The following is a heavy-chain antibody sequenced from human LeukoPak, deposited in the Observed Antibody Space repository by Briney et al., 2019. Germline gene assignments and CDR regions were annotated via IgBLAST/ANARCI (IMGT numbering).Heavy chain of an antibody. J-gene: IGHJ4*02. CDR3: TAIRPDY. CDR1: AFTFSTSW. V-gene: IGHV3-74*01. D-gene: IGHD2-21*02. Sequence: GGSLRLSWSASAFTFSTSWIGWVRQAPGKGLVWVARIKSDVRSTDYADSVKGRFTISRDDANNILYLQMNSLRAEDTAVYFCTAIRPDYWGQGTVVTVSS. CDR2: IKSDVRST.